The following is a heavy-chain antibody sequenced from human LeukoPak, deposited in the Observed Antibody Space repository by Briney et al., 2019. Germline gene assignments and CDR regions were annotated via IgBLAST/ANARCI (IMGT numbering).Heavy chain of an antibody. V-gene: IGHV1-18*01. Sequence: GASVKVSCKASGYTFTSYGISWVRQAPGQGLEWMGWISAYNGNTNYAQKLQGRVTMTTGTSTSTAYMELRSLRSDDTAVYYCARVDCGGDCFYYYYGMDVWGQGTTVTVSS. J-gene: IGHJ6*02. CDR2: ISAYNGNT. CDR3: ARVDCGGDCFYYYYGMDV. CDR1: GYTFTSYG. D-gene: IGHD2-21*02.